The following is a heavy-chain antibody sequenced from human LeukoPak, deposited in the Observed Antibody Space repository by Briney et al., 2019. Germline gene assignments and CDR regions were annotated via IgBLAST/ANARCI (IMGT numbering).Heavy chain of an antibody. Sequence: SETLSLTCTVSGGSISSYYWSWIRQPAGKGLEWIGRIYTSGSTNYNPSLKSRVTMSVDTSKNQFSLKLSSVTAADTAVYYCARRAMVRRSGWFDPWGQGTLVTVSS. V-gene: IGHV4-4*07. CDR2: IYTSGST. CDR1: GGSISSYY. J-gene: IGHJ5*02. D-gene: IGHD3-10*01. CDR3: ARRAMVRRSGWFDP.